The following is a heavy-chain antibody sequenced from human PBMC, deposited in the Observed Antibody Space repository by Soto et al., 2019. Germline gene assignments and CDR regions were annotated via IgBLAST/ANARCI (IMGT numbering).Heavy chain of an antibody. Sequence: GSLRLSCAASGFTVSSNYMSWVSQAPGKGLEWVAVIYSGGSTYYADSVKGRFTISRDNSKNTLYLQMNSLRAEDTAVYYCARDHCSGGSCYGGDYYGMDVWGQGTTVTVSS. V-gene: IGHV3-53*01. CDR1: GFTVSSNY. CDR2: IYSGGST. D-gene: IGHD2-15*01. CDR3: ARDHCSGGSCYGGDYYGMDV. J-gene: IGHJ6*02.